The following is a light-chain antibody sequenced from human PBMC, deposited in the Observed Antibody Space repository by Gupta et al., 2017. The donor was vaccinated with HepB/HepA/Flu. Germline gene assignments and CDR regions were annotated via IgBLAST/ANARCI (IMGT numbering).Light chain of an antibody. V-gene: IGLV1-44*01. Sequence: QSVLTQPPSASGTPGQRVTISCSGSSSNIGSNTVNWYQQLPGTAPKLLIYSNNQRPSGVPVRFSGSKSGTSASLAISGLQSEDEADYYCAAWDDSLNGAVFGGGTKLTVL. CDR2: SNN. CDR3: AAWDDSLNGAV. CDR1: SSNIGSNT. J-gene: IGLJ2*01.